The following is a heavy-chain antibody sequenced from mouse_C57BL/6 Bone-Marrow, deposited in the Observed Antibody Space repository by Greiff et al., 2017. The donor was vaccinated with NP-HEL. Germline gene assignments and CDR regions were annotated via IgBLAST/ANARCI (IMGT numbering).Heavy chain of an antibody. D-gene: IGHD3-3*01. V-gene: IGHV14-4*01. CDR1: GFNIKDDY. CDR2: IDPENGDT. J-gene: IGHJ4*01. Sequence: EVKLQQSGAELVRPGASVKLSCTASGFNIKDDYMHWVKQRPEQGLEWIGWIDPENGDTEYASKFQGKATITADTSSNTAYLQLSSLTSEDTAVYYCTTEGDAMDYWGQGTSVTVSS. CDR3: TTEGDAMDY.